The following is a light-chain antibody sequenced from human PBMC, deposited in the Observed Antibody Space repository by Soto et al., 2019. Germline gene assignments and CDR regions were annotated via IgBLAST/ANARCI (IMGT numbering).Light chain of an antibody. CDR1: QSVSSSY. CDR2: GAS. Sequence: ELVLTQSPGTLSLSPGERATLSCRASQSVSSSYLAWYQQKPGQAPRLLIYGASSRATAIPDRFSGSGSGTDFTLTISRLEPEDFAVYSCQQYGSSPNTFGQGTKLEIK. J-gene: IGKJ2*01. CDR3: QQYGSSPNT. V-gene: IGKV3-20*01.